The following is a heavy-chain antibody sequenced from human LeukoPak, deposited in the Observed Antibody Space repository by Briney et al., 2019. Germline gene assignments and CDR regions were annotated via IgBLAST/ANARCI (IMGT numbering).Heavy chain of an antibody. J-gene: IGHJ4*02. D-gene: IGHD6-13*01. V-gene: IGHV7-4-1*02. CDR1: GYTFTDHG. CDR3: ARDRYRRIWYGDY. Sequence: ASVKVSCKASGYTFTDHGINWVRQAPGQGLEWMGRINTNTGNPTYAQGFTGRFVFSLDASVSTTYLQINSLKAEDTAVYYCARDRYRRIWYGDYWGQGTLVTVSS. CDR2: INTNTGNP.